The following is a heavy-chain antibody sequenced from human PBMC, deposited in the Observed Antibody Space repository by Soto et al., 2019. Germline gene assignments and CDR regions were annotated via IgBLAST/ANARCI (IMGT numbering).Heavy chain of an antibody. V-gene: IGHV4-59*01. Sequence: PSETLSLTCTVSGGSISSYYWSWIRQPPWKGLEWIGYIYYSGSTNYNPSLKSRVTISVDTSKNQFSLKLSSVTAADTAVYYCARGGLHYYYGMDVSGQGPTVTVSS. CDR2: IYYSGST. CDR1: GGSISSYY. CDR3: ARGGLHYYYGMDV. J-gene: IGHJ6*02.